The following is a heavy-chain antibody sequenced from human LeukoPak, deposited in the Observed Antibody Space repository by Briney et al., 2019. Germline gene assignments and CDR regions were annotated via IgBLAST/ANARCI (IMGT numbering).Heavy chain of an antibody. J-gene: IGHJ6*03. V-gene: IGHV3-7*01. CDR3: ARDQTRLRYFDWLSARAYYMDV. Sequence: PGGSLRLSCAASGFTFDDYGMSWVRQAPGKGLEWVANIKQDGSEKYYVDSVKGRFTISRDNAKNSLYLQMNSLRAEDTAVYYCARDQTRLRYFDWLSARAYYMDVWGKGTTVTISS. CDR1: GFTFDDYG. D-gene: IGHD3-9*01. CDR2: IKQDGSEK.